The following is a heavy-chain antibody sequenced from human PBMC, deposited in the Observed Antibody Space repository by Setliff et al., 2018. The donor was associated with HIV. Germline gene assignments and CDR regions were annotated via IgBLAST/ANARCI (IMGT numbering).Heavy chain of an antibody. D-gene: IGHD5-18*01. CDR2: IYYSGST. CDR1: GGSISSSTYY. V-gene: IGHV4-39*01. CDR3: ARRDGYSYGFYFDY. Sequence: PSETLSLTCTVSGGSISSSTYYWGWIRQPPGKGLEWIGTIYYSGSTYYNPSLKSRLTISVDTSKYQFSLKLSSVTAADTAVYYCARRDGYSYGFYFDYWGQGTLVTVSS. J-gene: IGHJ4*02.